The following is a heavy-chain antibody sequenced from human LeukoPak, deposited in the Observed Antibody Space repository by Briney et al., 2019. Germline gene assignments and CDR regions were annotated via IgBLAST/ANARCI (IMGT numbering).Heavy chain of an antibody. D-gene: IGHD6-6*01. Sequence: GASVTVSCKASGYTFTSYGMSWVRQAPGQGLEWMGWISAYNGNTNYAQKLQGRVTMTTDTSTSTAYMELRSLRSDDTAVYYCARGRQLVPNNWFDRWGQGTLVTVSS. V-gene: IGHV1-18*01. CDR3: ARGRQLVPNNWFDR. J-gene: IGHJ5*02. CDR2: ISAYNGNT. CDR1: GYTFTSYG.